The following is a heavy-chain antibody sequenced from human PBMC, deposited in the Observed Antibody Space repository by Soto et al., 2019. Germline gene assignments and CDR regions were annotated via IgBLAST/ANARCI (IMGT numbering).Heavy chain of an antibody. CDR1: GFTFSGYA. Sequence: PVGSLRLSCAASGFTFSGYAMSWVRQAPGKGLEWVSYIGGGGTIIYYADSVKGRFTISRDNSKNTLDLQMNSLRAEDTAVYYCAKDRPSRNSGYDFEADYWGQGTLVTVSS. CDR2: IGGGGTII. J-gene: IGHJ4*02. V-gene: IGHV3-23*01. D-gene: IGHD5-12*01. CDR3: AKDRPSRNSGYDFEADY.